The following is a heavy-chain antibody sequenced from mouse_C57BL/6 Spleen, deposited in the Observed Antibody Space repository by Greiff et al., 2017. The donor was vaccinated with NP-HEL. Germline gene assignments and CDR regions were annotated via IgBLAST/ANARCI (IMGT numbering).Heavy chain of an antibody. CDR2: IYPGDGDT. Sequence: VQLQQSGPELVKPGASVKISCKASGYAFSSSWMNWVKQRPGKGLEWIGRIYPGDGDTNYNGKFKGKATLTADKSSSTAYMQLSSLTSEDSAVYFCAREWVYDGYYQACFAYWGQGTLVTVSA. J-gene: IGHJ3*01. CDR3: AREWVYDGYYQACFAY. D-gene: IGHD2-3*01. V-gene: IGHV1-82*01. CDR1: GYAFSSSW.